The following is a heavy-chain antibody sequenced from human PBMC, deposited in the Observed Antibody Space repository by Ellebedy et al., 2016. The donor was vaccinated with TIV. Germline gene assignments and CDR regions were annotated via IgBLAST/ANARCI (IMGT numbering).Heavy chain of an antibody. D-gene: IGHD1-26*01. CDR1: GFTFGDYA. CDR2: IRSKAYGGTT. Sequence: GESLKISXAASGFTFGDYAMSWFRQAPGKGLEWVGFIRSKAYGGTTEYAASVKGRFTISRDDSKSIAYLQMNSLKTEDTAVYYCTRAPSLVGANPRWGQGTLVTVSS. CDR3: TRAPSLVGANPR. J-gene: IGHJ4*02. V-gene: IGHV3-49*03.